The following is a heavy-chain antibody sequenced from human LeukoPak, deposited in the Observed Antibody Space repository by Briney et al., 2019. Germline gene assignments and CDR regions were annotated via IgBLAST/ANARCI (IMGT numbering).Heavy chain of an antibody. D-gene: IGHD6-13*01. CDR1: GGSISSYY. CDR3: AREVAAAGGHNWFDP. Sequence: SETLSLTCTVSGGSISSYYWSWIRQPPGKGLEWIGYIYYSGSTNYSPSLKSRVTISVDTSKNQFSLKLSSVTAADTAVYYCAREVAAAGGHNWFDPWGQGTLVTVSS. CDR2: IYYSGST. V-gene: IGHV4-59*01. J-gene: IGHJ5*02.